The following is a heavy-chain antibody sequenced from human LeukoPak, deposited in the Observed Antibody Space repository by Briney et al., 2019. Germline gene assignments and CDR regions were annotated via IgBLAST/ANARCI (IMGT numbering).Heavy chain of an antibody. V-gene: IGHV3-30*18. CDR3: AKDRNQALPYYYYGMDV. CDR1: GFTFSSYG. CDR2: ISYDGSNK. D-gene: IGHD1-14*01. J-gene: IGHJ6*02. Sequence: PGGSLRLSCAASGFTFSSYGMHWVRQAPGKGLEWVAVISYDGSNKYYADSVKGRFTISRDNSKNTLYLQMNSLRAEDTAVYYCAKDRNQALPYYYYGMDVWGQGTTVTVSS.